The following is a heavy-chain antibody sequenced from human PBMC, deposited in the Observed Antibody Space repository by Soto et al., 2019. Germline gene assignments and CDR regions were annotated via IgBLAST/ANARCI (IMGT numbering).Heavy chain of an antibody. V-gene: IGHV3-33*01. CDR2: IWYDGSNK. CDR1: GFTFSSYG. CDR3: ARDGPYDSSGLYFDY. Sequence: QVQLVESGGGVVQPGRSLRLSCAASGFTFSSYGMHWVRQAPGKGLEWVAVIWYDGSNKYHADSVKGRFTISRDNSKSTLYLQMNSLRAEHTAVYYCARDGPYDSSGLYFDYWGQGTLVTVSS. D-gene: IGHD3-22*01. J-gene: IGHJ4*02.